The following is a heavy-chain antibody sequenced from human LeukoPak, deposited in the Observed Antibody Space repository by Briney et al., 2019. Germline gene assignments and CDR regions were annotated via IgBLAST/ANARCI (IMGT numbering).Heavy chain of an antibody. CDR1: GFTFSSYG. CDR3: AKDSSVYYYDSRNFDY. J-gene: IGHJ4*02. V-gene: IGHV3-NL1*01. Sequence: GGSLRLSCATSGFTFSSYGMHWVRQVPGKGLEWVSRINSDGSSTSYADSVKGRFTISRDNSKNTLYLQMNSLRAEDTAVYYCAKDSSVYYYDSRNFDYWGQGTLVTVSS. CDR2: INSDGSST. D-gene: IGHD3-22*01.